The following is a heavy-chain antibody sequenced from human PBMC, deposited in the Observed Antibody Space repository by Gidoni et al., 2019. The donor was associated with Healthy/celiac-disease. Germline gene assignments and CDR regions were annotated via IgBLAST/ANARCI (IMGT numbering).Heavy chain of an antibody. Sequence: EVQLVESGGGLVQPGGSLKLSCAASGLTFSGSAMHWVRQASGKGLEWVGRIRSKANSYATAYAASVKGRFTISRDDSKNTAYLQMNSLKTEDTAVYYCRLNIVGATGLFDYWGQGTLVTVSS. CDR1: GLTFSGSA. J-gene: IGHJ4*02. CDR2: IRSKANSYAT. D-gene: IGHD1-26*01. CDR3: RLNIVGATGLFDY. V-gene: IGHV3-73*02.